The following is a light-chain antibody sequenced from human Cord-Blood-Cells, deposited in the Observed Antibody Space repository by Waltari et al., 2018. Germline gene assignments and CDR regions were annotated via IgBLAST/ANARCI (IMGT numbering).Light chain of an antibody. CDR3: CSYAGSSTFDWV. CDR2: EGS. CDR1: SSDVGSYNL. V-gene: IGLV2-23*03. Sequence: QSALTQPASVSGSPGQSITISCTGTSSDVGSYNLVSRYQQHPGKAPKLMIYEGSKRPSGVFNRFSGSKSGNTASLTISGLQAEDEADYYCCSYAGSSTFDWVFGGGTKLTVL. J-gene: IGLJ3*02.